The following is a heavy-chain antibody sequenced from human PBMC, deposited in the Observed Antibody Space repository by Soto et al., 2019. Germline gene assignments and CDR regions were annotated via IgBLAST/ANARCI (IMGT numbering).Heavy chain of an antibody. V-gene: IGHV3-30-3*01. CDR1: GFSFSISP. CDR3: ARLESDYDSSGSARYYFDY. J-gene: IGHJ4*02. D-gene: IGHD3-22*01. CDR2: ISYDGTNK. Sequence: GGSLRLSCAASGFSFSISPMHWVRQAPGKGPEWVALISYDGTNKFYADSVKGRFTISRDNSKSTLYLQWSSLKASDTAMYYCARLESDYDSSGSARYYFDYWGQGTLVTVSS.